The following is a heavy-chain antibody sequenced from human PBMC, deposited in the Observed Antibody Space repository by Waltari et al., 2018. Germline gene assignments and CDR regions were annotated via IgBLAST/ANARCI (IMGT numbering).Heavy chain of an antibody. D-gene: IGHD2-8*02. J-gene: IGHJ3*02. CDR1: GGTFSSYA. CDR3: ARDFPVVYPDAFDI. V-gene: IGHV1-69*13. CDR2: IIPIFGTA. Sequence: QVQLVQSGAEVKKPGSSVKVSCKASGGTFSSYAISWVRQAPGQGLEGMVGIIPIFGTANYAQKVQGRVTITAYESTSTAYMELISLRSEDTAVYYCARDFPVVYPDAFDIWGQGTMVTVSS.